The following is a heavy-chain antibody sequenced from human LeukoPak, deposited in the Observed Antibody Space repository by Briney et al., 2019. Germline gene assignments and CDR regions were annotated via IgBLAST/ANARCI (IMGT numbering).Heavy chain of an antibody. CDR1: GFTFSSYS. CDR3: ARETAPRGYSQDLGY. J-gene: IGHJ4*02. D-gene: IGHD5-18*01. Sequence: GGSLRLSCAASGFTFSSYSMNWVRQAPGKGLEWVSSISSSSSYIYYADSVKGRFTISRDNSKNTLYLQMNSLRAEDTAVYYCARETAPRGYSQDLGYWGQGTLVTVSS. CDR2: ISSSSSYI. V-gene: IGHV3-21*01.